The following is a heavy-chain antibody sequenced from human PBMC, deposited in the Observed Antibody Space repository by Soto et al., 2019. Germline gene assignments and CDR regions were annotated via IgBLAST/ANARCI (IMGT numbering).Heavy chain of an antibody. D-gene: IGHD6-6*01. Sequence: QVQLVESGGGVVQPGRSLRLSCAASGFAFSSYGMHWVRQTPGKGLEWVALIWYDGSNKYYADSVKGRFTISRNNSKTTLYLQMHSLRAEATAVYFCARSPPGVAGRYYFDFWGQGTLVTVSS. CDR1: GFAFSSYG. V-gene: IGHV3-33*01. J-gene: IGHJ4*02. CDR3: ARSPPGVAGRYYFDF. CDR2: IWYDGSNK.